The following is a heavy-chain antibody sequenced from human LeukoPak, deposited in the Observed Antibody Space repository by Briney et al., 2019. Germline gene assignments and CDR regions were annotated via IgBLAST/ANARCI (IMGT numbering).Heavy chain of an antibody. J-gene: IGHJ4*02. CDR2: ISSTGNPR. CDR3: ARGPIAAADYYFDY. D-gene: IGHD6-13*01. V-gene: IGHV3-48*01. CDR1: GLTFSDYS. Sequence: HPGGSLRLSCTASGLTFSDYSMNWVRQAPGKGLEWVAYISSTGNPRHYAESVEGRFTISRDNAKNSLYLQMNSLRAEDTALYYCARGPIAAADYYFDYWGQGILVTVSS.